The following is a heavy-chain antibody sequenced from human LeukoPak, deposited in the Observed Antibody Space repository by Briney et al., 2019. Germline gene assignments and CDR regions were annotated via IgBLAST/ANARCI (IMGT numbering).Heavy chain of an antibody. Sequence: GGSLRLSCAASGFTFSSYAMPWVRQAPGEGLQWVAVISYEGSNKYYADSVKGPFAISRDNSKNSLYLQRNSLRAEDTAVYSSSRERADSSGYLSYDYWDQGTLVTVSS. D-gene: IGHD3-22*01. CDR3: SRERADSSGYLSYDY. CDR1: GFTFSSYA. J-gene: IGHJ4*02. V-gene: IGHV3-30*09. CDR2: ISYEGSNK.